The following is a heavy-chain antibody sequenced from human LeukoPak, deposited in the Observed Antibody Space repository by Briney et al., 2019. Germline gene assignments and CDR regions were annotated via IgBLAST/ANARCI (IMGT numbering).Heavy chain of an antibody. V-gene: IGHV3-72*01. CDR1: GFTFSEHY. Sequence: GGSLTLSCAASGFTFSEHYMDWVRQAPGKGLEWVGRIRNKANTYTTEYAASVKGRFTISRDDSQNSLYLQLSSLKSEDTAIYYCARRRGYTGYVDYWGQGTLVSVSS. J-gene: IGHJ4*02. CDR3: ARRRGYTGYVDY. CDR2: IRNKANTYTT. D-gene: IGHD5-12*01.